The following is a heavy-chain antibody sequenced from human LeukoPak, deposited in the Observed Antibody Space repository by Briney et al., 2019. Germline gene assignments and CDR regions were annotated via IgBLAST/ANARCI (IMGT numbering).Heavy chain of an antibody. CDR2: IIPIFGTA. J-gene: IGHJ4*02. CDR1: GGTFSSYA. V-gene: IGHV1-69*05. CDR3: ASTTRSLRGNYYDSSGYYFEFDY. D-gene: IGHD3-22*01. Sequence: ASVKVSCKASGGTFSSYAISWVRQAPGQGLEWMGGIIPIFGTANYAQKFQGRVTITTDESTSTAYMELSSLRSEDTAVYYCASTTRSLRGNYYDSSGYYFEFDYWGQGILVTVSS.